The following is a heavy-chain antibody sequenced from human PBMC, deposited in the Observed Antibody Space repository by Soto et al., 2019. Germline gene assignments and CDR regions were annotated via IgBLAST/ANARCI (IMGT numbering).Heavy chain of an antibody. J-gene: IGHJ6*02. D-gene: IGHD3-9*01. Sequence: XAVKVACKASGYTLTSYGISWVRQAPGQGLEWMGWISAYNGNTNYAQKLQGRVTMTTDTSTSTAYMELRSLRSDDTAVYYCAREHYDILTGYYGDYYGMDVWGQGATVTV. V-gene: IGHV1-18*01. CDR3: AREHYDILTGYYGDYYGMDV. CDR1: GYTLTSYG. CDR2: ISAYNGNT.